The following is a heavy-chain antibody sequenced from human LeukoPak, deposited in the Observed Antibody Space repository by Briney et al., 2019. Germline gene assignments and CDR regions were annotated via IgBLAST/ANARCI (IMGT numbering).Heavy chain of an antibody. CDR2: IDSSASVI. CDR1: GFTFSTYE. J-gene: IGHJ3*02. D-gene: IGHD3-10*01. V-gene: IGHV3-48*03. Sequence: GGSLRLSCAASGFTFSTYEMSWVRQAPGKGLEWVAYIDSSASVIKYAVSLQGRFTVSRDNAKKSLYLQLNSLRAEDTAIYYCAREITDTPDAFDIWGQGTRVTVSS. CDR3: AREITDTPDAFDI.